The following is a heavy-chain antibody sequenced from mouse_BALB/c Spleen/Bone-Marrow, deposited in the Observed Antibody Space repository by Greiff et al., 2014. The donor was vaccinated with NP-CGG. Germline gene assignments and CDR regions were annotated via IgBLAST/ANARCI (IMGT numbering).Heavy chain of an antibody. J-gene: IGHJ2*01. Sequence: VQLQQSGAELVRPGASVKLSCKASGYTFTSYWMNWIKQRPEQGLEWIGRINPYDGETHYNLKFKDKAMLTVDKSSSTAYMQLSSLTSEDSAVYYCARSYDGYYVDYWGQGTTLTVSS. V-gene: IGHV1-61*01. CDR2: INPYDGET. CDR3: ARSYDGYYVDY. CDR1: GYTFTSYW. D-gene: IGHD2-3*01.